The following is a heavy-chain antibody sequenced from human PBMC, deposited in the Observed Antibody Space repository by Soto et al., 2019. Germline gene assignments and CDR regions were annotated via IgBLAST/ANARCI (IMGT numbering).Heavy chain of an antibody. D-gene: IGHD1-7*01. CDR2: IYYSGST. V-gene: IGHV4-39*02. Sequence: KPSETLSLTCTVSGGSISSSSYYWGWIRQPPGKGLEWIGSIYYSGSTYYNPSLKSRVTISIDTSKNQFSLKLSSVTAADTAVYYCARDGVSSTEYTWNYGTYFDYWCQGALVQSPQ. CDR1: GGSISSSSYY. J-gene: IGHJ4*02. CDR3: ARDGVSSTEYTWNYGTYFDY.